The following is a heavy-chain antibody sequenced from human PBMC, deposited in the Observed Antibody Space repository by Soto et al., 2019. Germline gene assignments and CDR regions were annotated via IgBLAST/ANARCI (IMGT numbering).Heavy chain of an antibody. D-gene: IGHD2-2*01. CDR2: IIPIFGTA. CDR3: ATRRGYCSSTSCYYYYGMDV. V-gene: IGHV1-69*01. J-gene: IGHJ6*02. Sequence: QVQLVQSGAEVKKPGSSVKVSCKASGGTFSSYAISWVRQAPGQGLEWMGGIIPIFGTANYAQKFQGRVTITADESPSTAYMELSSLRSEDTAVYYCATRRGYCSSTSCYYYYGMDVWGQGTTVTVSS. CDR1: GGTFSSYA.